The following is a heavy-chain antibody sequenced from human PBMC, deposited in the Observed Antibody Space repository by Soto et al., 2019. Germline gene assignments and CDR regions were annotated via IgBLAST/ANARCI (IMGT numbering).Heavy chain of an antibody. V-gene: IGHV3-21*01. Sequence: GGSLRLSCAASGFTFSSYSMNWVRQAPGKGLEWVSSISSSSSYIYYADSVKGRFTISRDNAKNSLYLQMNSPRAEDTAVYYCARDTLAAAGPGAVAGWFDPWGQGTLVTVSS. CDR3: ARDTLAAAGPGAVAGWFDP. CDR1: GFTFSSYS. D-gene: IGHD6-13*01. CDR2: ISSSSSYI. J-gene: IGHJ5*02.